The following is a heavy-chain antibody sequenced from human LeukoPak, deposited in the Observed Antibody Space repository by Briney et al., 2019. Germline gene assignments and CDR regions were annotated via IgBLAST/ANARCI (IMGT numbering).Heavy chain of an antibody. J-gene: IGHJ4*02. CDR2: FYYTGTT. D-gene: IGHD6-19*01. CDR3: ASGREDSSGWYTIDY. CDR1: SGSISSSGYY. Sequence: SQTLSLTCIVSSGSISSSGYYWSWIRQHPGKGLEWIGCFYYTGTTFYSPSLKSRVVISVDTSKNQFSLKLSFVTAADTAVYYCASGREDSSGWYTIDYWGQGTLVTVSS. V-gene: IGHV4-31*03.